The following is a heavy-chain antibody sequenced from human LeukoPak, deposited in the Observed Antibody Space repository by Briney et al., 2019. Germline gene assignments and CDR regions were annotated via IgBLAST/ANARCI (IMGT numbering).Heavy chain of an antibody. D-gene: IGHD3-22*01. CDR1: GYTFTGYY. CDR2: INPNSGGT. CDR3: ARVGSASSGYHSFDY. Sequence: ASVKASCKASGYTFTGYYMHWVRQAPGQGLEWMGRINPNSGGTNYAQKFQGRVTMTRDTSISTAYMELSRLRSDDTAVYYCARVGSASSGYHSFDYWGQGTLVTVSS. V-gene: IGHV1-2*06. J-gene: IGHJ4*02.